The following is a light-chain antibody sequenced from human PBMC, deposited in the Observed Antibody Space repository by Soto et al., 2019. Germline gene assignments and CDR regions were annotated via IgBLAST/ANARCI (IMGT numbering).Light chain of an antibody. V-gene: IGKV3-15*01. J-gene: IGKJ5*01. CDR3: QQYDVWPPIT. CDR1: HSVVDN. Sequence: EVLLTQSPAALSLSPGKTATLSCRASHSVVDNLAWYQQRPGQAPRLLIYRATSRATGVPARFSGSGTGTEFSLTIRSLQSEDFAVYYCQQYDVWPPITFGQGTRLELK. CDR2: RAT.